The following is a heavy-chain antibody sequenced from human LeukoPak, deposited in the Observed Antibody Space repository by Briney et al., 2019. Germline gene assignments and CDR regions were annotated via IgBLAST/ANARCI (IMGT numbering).Heavy chain of an antibody. CDR2: INPSGGST. V-gene: IGHV1-46*01. Sequence: GASVKVSCKASGYTFTSYYMHWVRQAPGQGLEWMGIINPSGGSTSYAQKFQDRVTMTRDTSTSTVYMELSSLRSEDTAVYYCAREGGSGSAGATFDYWGQGTLVTVSS. J-gene: IGHJ4*02. D-gene: IGHD3-10*01. CDR3: AREGGSGSAGATFDY. CDR1: GYTFTSYY.